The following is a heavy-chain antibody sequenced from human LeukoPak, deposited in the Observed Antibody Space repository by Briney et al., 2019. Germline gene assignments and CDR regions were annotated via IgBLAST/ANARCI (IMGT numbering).Heavy chain of an antibody. J-gene: IGHJ4*02. CDR2: IRYDGSNK. CDR3: AKDWGPTDYDFWSGLLDY. D-gene: IGHD3-3*01. V-gene: IGHV3-30*02. CDR1: GFTFSSYW. Sequence: GSLLLSCAASGFTFSSYWMHWVREAPGKGLEWVAFIRYDGSNKYYSDSVKGRFTISRDNSKNTLYLQMNSLRAEDTAVYYCAKDWGPTDYDFWSGLLDYWGQGTLVTVSS.